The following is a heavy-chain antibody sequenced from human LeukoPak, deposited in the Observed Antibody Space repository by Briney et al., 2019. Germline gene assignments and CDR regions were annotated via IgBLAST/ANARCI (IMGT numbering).Heavy chain of an antibody. Sequence: PSETLSLTCTVSGGSISSYYWSWIRQPPAKERQWIGYIYYSGSTNYNPSLKSRVTISVDTSKNQFSLKLRSVTAADTAVYYCARVTGYVIEDNFDYWGQGTLVTVSS. CDR1: GGSISSYY. J-gene: IGHJ4*02. CDR2: IYYSGST. D-gene: IGHD2-15*01. V-gene: IGHV4-59*01. CDR3: ARVTGYVIEDNFDY.